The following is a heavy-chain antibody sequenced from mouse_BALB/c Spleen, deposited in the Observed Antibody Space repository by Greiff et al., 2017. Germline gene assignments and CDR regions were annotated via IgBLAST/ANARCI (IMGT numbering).Heavy chain of an antibody. CDR1: GFTFSSFG. V-gene: IGHV5-17*02. Sequence: EVKVVESGGGLVQPGGSRKLSCAASGFTFSSFGMHWVRQAPEKGLEWVAYISSGSSTIYYADTVKGRFTISRDNPKNTLFLQMTSLRSEDTAMYYCARGGGFGNYYFDYWGQGTTLTVSS. CDR3: ARGGGFGNYYFDY. CDR2: ISSGSSTI. J-gene: IGHJ2*01. D-gene: IGHD2-1*01.